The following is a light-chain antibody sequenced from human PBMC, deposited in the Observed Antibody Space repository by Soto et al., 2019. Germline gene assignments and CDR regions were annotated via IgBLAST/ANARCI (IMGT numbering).Light chain of an antibody. Sequence: DIQMTQSPSTLSASVVYRVSITCRASQSISSWLAWYQQKPRKAPKLLIYDASSLESGVPSRFSGSGSGTEFTLTISSLQPDDFATYYCQQLNSFTFGQGTRLEIK. J-gene: IGKJ5*01. CDR1: QSISSW. V-gene: IGKV1-5*01. CDR2: DAS. CDR3: QQLNSFT.